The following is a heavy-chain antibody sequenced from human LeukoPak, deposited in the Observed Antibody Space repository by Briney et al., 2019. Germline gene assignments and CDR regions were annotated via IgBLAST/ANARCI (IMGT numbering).Heavy chain of an antibody. CDR3: ARDMSDFWSGYYVFDY. CDR1: GFTFSSYS. CDR2: ISSSSSTI. Sequence: PGVSLRLSCAASGFTFSSYSMNWVRQAPGKGLEWVSYISSSSSTIYYADSVKGRFTISRGNAKNSLYLQMNSLRAEDTAVYYCARDMSDFWSGYYVFDYWGQGTLVTVSS. V-gene: IGHV3-48*01. D-gene: IGHD3-3*01. J-gene: IGHJ4*02.